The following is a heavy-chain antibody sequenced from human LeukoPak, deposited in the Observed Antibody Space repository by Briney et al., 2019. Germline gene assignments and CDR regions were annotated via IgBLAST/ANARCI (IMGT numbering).Heavy chain of an antibody. D-gene: IGHD3-10*01. Sequence: SGGSLRLSCAASGFTFSSYAMSWVRQAPGKGLEWVSTIGDTTYYADSVKGRFTISRLNSKNTLYLQMDSLRPEDTAIYYCARAMPGVREGYYYGMDVWGQGTTVTVSS. CDR3: ARAMPGVREGYYYGMDV. V-gene: IGHV3-23*01. CDR1: GFTFSSYA. CDR2: IGDTT. J-gene: IGHJ6*02.